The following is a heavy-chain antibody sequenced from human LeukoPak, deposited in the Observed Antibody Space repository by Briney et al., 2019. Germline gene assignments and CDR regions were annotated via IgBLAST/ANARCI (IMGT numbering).Heavy chain of an antibody. CDR3: ARAEVVVIDY. D-gene: IGHD3-22*01. CDR2: ISSSSSYI. Sequence: GGSLRLSCAASGFTFSSYSMEWVRQAPGKGLEWVSSISSSSSYIYYADSVKGRFTISRDNAKNSLYLQMNSLRAEDTAVYYCARAEVVVIDYWGQGTLVTVSS. J-gene: IGHJ4*02. V-gene: IGHV3-21*01. CDR1: GFTFSSYS.